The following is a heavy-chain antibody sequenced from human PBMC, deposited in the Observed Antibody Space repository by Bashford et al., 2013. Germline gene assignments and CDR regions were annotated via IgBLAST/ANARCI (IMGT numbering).Heavy chain of an antibody. CDR3: TRHLVGNYYAVGHDAFDI. V-gene: IGHV4-39*01. CDR2: FYNDGNT. D-gene: IGHD1-26*01. J-gene: IGHJ3*02. Sequence: SRRWIRQPPGKGLEWIGSFYNDGNTYYTSSLRSRSTISADTSRDQMSLSLSSVVAADTAIYFCTRHLVGNYYAVGHDAFDIWGQGTVVTVSS. CDR1: S.